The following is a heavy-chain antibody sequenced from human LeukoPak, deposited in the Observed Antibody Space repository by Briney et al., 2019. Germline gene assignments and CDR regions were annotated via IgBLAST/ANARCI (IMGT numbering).Heavy chain of an antibody. CDR1: GYTFTSYG. CDR2: ISGYNGNT. Sequence: GASVKVSCKASGYTFTSYGISWVRQAPAQGLEWMGWISGYNGNTNYAQKLQGRVTMTTDTSTSTAYMELRSLRSDDTAVYYCARPNYPGGSGSYGGTNWFDPWGQGTLVTVSS. J-gene: IGHJ5*02. CDR3: ARPNYPGGSGSYGGTNWFDP. D-gene: IGHD3-10*01. V-gene: IGHV1-18*01.